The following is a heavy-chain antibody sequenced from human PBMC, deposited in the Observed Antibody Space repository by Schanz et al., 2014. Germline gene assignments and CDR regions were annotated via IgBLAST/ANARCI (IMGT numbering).Heavy chain of an antibody. V-gene: IGHV3-48*01. CDR1: GFSLDIFA. Sequence: EVHLLESGGGLVEPGGSLRLSCATSGFSLDIFAVSWVRQAPGKGLEWVSYVSRSTPDIYYADSVKGRFTMSRDNAKNSVFLQMNSLRAEDTAVYYCVRDELLWFGEVLSLDYWGQGALVTVSS. CDR2: VSRSTPDI. D-gene: IGHD3-10*01. J-gene: IGHJ4*02. CDR3: VRDELLWFGEVLSLDY.